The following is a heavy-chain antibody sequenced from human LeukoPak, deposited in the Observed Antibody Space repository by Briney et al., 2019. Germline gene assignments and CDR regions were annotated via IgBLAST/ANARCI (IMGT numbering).Heavy chain of an antibody. J-gene: IGHJ6*03. Sequence: SETLSLTCTVPGGSISSYDWSWIRQPAGKALEWIGRIYTSRSTNYNPSLKSRVTISVDTSKNQFSLKLSSVTAADTAVYYCARGSGLGSYYYYYMDVWGKGTTVTVSS. CDR2: IYTSRST. CDR3: ARGSGLGSYYYYYMDV. V-gene: IGHV4-4*07. CDR1: GGSISSYD. D-gene: IGHD3-10*01.